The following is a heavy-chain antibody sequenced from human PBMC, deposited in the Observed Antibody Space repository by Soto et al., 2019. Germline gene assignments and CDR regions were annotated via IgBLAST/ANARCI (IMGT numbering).Heavy chain of an antibody. Sequence: GGSLRLSCAAVGFTCSSFAMSWVRQAPGKGLEWVSAISGSGGSTYYADSVKGRFTISRDNSKNTLYLQMNSLRAEDTAVYYCAKAYDFWSPFDYWGQGTLVTVSS. CDR2: ISGSGGST. J-gene: IGHJ4*02. CDR1: GFTCSSFA. V-gene: IGHV3-23*01. CDR3: AKAYDFWSPFDY. D-gene: IGHD3-3*01.